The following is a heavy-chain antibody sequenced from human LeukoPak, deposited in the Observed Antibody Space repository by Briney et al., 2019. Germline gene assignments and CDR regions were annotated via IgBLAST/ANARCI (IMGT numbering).Heavy chain of an antibody. CDR2: ISAYNGKT. Sequence: VSVKVSCKASGYTFTSYGISWVRQAPGQGLEWMVWISAYNGKTNYAQKLQGRVTMTTNTSTSTAYMELRSLRSDDTAVYYCARYCSSTSCPGPFRYWFDPWGQGTLVTVSS. V-gene: IGHV1-18*01. CDR3: ARYCSSTSCPGPFRYWFDP. CDR1: GYTFTSYG. D-gene: IGHD2-2*01. J-gene: IGHJ5*02.